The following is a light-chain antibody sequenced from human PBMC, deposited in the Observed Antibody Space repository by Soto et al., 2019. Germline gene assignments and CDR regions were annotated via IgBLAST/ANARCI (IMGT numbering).Light chain of an antibody. Sequence: DIQMTQSPSTLSASVGDRVTITCRASQSISSWLAWYQQKPGKAPKLLIYKASSLESGVPSRFSGSGSGTEFTLTISSLQPDDFATYYIQQYNSYWPFGQGTKVEIK. CDR2: KAS. V-gene: IGKV1-5*03. J-gene: IGKJ1*01. CDR3: QQYNSYWP. CDR1: QSISSW.